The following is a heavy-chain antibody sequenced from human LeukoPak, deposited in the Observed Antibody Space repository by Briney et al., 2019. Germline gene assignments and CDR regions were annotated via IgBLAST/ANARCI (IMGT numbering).Heavy chain of an antibody. CDR2: IYYSGST. D-gene: IGHD3-10*01. CDR1: GGSISSYY. CDR3: ARRHSSGTYYDY. Sequence: PSETLSLTCTVSGGSISSYYWSWIRQPPGKGLEWIGYIYYSGSTNYNPSLKSRATISVDTSKNQFSLKLSSVTAADTAVYYCARRHSSGTYYDYWGQGTLVTVSS. J-gene: IGHJ4*02. V-gene: IGHV4-59*08.